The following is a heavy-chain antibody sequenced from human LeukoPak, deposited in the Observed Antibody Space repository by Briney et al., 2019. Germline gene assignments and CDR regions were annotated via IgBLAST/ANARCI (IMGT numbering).Heavy chain of an antibody. D-gene: IGHD3-22*01. Sequence: ASVKVSCKASGGTFSSYAISWVRQAPGQGLEWMGIINPSGGSTSYAQKFQGRVTMTRDTSTSTVYMELSSLRSEDTAVYYCARDIGFECDSSGFDYWGQGTLVTVSS. J-gene: IGHJ4*02. CDR1: GGTFSSYA. V-gene: IGHV1-46*01. CDR2: INPSGGST. CDR3: ARDIGFECDSSGFDY.